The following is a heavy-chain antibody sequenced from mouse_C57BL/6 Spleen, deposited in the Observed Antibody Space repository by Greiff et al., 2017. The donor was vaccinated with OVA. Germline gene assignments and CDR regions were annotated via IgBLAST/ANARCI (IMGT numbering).Heavy chain of an antibody. CDR1: GYTFTDYE. V-gene: IGHV1-15*01. J-gene: IGHJ2*01. CDR2: IDPETGGT. CDR3: ARCGNSLSFDY. D-gene: IGHD2-1*01. Sequence: QVQLQQSGAELVRPGASVTLSCKASGYTFTDYEMHWVKQTPVHGLEWIGAIDPETGGTAYNQKFKGKAILTADKSSSTAYMQLSSLTSEDSAVYFCARCGNSLSFDYWGQGTTLTVSS.